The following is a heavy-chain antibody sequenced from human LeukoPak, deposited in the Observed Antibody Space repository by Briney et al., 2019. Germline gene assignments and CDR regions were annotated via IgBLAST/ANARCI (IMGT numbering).Heavy chain of an antibody. CDR3: ARGTSYGPGSYEYFDY. V-gene: IGHV4-61*02. CDR2: IYSSGST. D-gene: IGHD3-10*01. Sequence: SQTLSLTCTVSGGSITNPSYYWSWIRQPAGKGLEWMGRIYSSGSTNYNPSLKSRVTLSIDTSKNQFSLKVNAVTAADTAVYYCARGTSYGPGSYEYFDYWGQGTLVTVSS. CDR1: GGSITNPSYY. J-gene: IGHJ4*02.